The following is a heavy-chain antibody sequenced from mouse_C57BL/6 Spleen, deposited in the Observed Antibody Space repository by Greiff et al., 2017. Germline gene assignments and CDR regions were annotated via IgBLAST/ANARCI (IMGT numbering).Heavy chain of an antibody. Sequence: QVQLQQSGAELVKPGASVKISCKASGYAFSSYWMNWVKQRPGKGLEWIGQIYPGDGDTNYNGKFKGKATLTADKSSSTAYMQISSLTSEDSAVYVCARYCNTVGATGYAMDYWGQGTSVTVSS. D-gene: IGHD1-1*01. CDR3: ARYCNTVGATGYAMDY. CDR2: IYPGDGDT. V-gene: IGHV1-80*01. CDR1: GYAFSSYW. J-gene: IGHJ4*01.